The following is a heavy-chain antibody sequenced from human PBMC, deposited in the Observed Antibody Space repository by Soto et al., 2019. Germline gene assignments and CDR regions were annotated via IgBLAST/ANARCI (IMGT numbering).Heavy chain of an antibody. J-gene: IGHJ4*02. CDR3: TTSYSSGWYGGWWYFDY. V-gene: IGHV3-15*07. Sequence: EVQLVESGGGLVQPGGSLRLSCAASGFTFSNAWMNWVRQAPGKGLEWVGRIKSKTDGGTTDYAAPVKGRFTISRDDSKNTLYMQMNSLKTEDTAVYYCTTSYSSGWYGGWWYFDYWGQGTLVTVSS. CDR2: IKSKTDGGTT. D-gene: IGHD6-19*01. CDR1: GFTFSNAW.